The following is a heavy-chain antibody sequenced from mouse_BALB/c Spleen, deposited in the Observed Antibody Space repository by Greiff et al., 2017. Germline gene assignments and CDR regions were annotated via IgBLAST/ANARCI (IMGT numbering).Heavy chain of an antibody. CDR1: GYAFSSSW. J-gene: IGHJ4*01. CDR2: IYPGDGDT. CDR3: ASGNYYAMDY. D-gene: IGHD2-1*01. Sequence: QVQLKQSGPELVKPGASVKISCKASGYAFSSSWMNWVKQRPGQGLEWIGRIYPGDGDTNYNGKFKGKATLTADKSSSTAYMQLSSLTSVDSAVYFCASGNYYAMDYWGQGTSVTVSS. V-gene: IGHV1-82*01.